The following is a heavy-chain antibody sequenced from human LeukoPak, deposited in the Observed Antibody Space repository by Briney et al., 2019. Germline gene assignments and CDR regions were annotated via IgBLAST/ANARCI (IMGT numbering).Heavy chain of an antibody. D-gene: IGHD7-27*01. Sequence: ASVKVSCKASGYTFTSFDFNWVRQATGQGLEWMGWMKSNNGHTGYAQKFQGRVTMTRDTSISTAYMELSSLTFEDTAVYYCARGPPNWGMVGYWGQGTLVTVSS. CDR1: GYTFTSFD. J-gene: IGHJ4*02. CDR3: ARGPPNWGMVGY. V-gene: IGHV1-8*01. CDR2: MKSNNGHT.